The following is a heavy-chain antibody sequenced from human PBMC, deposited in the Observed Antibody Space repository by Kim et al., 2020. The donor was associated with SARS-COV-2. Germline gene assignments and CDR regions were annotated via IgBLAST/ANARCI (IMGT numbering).Heavy chain of an antibody. CDR1: GFTFSAYG. J-gene: IGHJ1*01. V-gene: IGHV3-23*01. Sequence: GGSLRLSCAASGFTFSAYGMSWVRQTPGKGLEWVSTISQTPSVTQYADSVEGRFIISRDDSRNTLYLQMNTLRAEDTAVYYCARSWRTFESSSGYHMFLHWGQGSLFTVSS. CDR2: ISQTPSVT. CDR3: ARSWRTFESSSGYHMFLH. D-gene: IGHD3-22*01.